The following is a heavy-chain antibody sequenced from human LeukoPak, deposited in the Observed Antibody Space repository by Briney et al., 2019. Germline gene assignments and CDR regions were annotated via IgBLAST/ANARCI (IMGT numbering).Heavy chain of an antibody. Sequence: GGSLRLSCAASGFTFSSYSMNWVRQAPGKGLEWVSYISSSSSTIYYADSVKGRFTISRDNAKNSLYLQMNSLRAEDTAVYYCARRWRDDYGDYASMDVWGQGTTVTVSS. D-gene: IGHD4-17*01. CDR3: ARRWRDDYGDYASMDV. V-gene: IGHV3-48*01. J-gene: IGHJ6*02. CDR2: ISSSSSTI. CDR1: GFTFSSYS.